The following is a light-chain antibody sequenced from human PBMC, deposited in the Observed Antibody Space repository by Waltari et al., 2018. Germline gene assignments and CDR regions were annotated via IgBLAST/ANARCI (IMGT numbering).Light chain of an antibody. CDR1: QSIMSW. CDR2: KAS. V-gene: IGKV1-5*03. J-gene: IGKJ2*01. CDR3: QQYNTDYT. Sequence: DVQMTQSPSTLSASVGDTVSITCRASQSIMSWLAWYQQKAGKAPKVLISKASTLESGVPSRFSGSESGPEFTLTISNLQPDDFATYYCQQYNTDYTFGQGTILEIK.